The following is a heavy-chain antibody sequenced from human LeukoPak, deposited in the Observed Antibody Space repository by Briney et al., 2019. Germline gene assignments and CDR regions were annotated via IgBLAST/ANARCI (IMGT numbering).Heavy chain of an antibody. CDR2: IYYSGST. CDR3: ARIDCSSTSCYGGWHLLVY. Sequence: SETLSLTCTVSGGSISSYYWSWIRQHPGKGLEWIGYIYYSGSTYYNPSLKSRVTISVDTSKNQFSLKLSSVTAADTAVYYCARIDCSSTSCYGGWHLLVYWGQGTLVTVSS. CDR1: GGSISSYY. D-gene: IGHD2-2*01. J-gene: IGHJ4*02. V-gene: IGHV4-59*08.